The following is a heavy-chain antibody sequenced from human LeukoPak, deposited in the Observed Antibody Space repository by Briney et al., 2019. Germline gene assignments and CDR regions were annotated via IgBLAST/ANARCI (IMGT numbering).Heavy chain of an antibody. J-gene: IGHJ4*02. Sequence: ASVKVSCKASRYTFTNYFIHWVRQAPGQGLEWMGWISPNNGDTRSAQKFQGRVTMTTDTSITTAYMELSSLRSDDTAVYYCARDHDAPAAPDYWGLGTLVTVSS. CDR3: ARDHDAPAAPDY. V-gene: IGHV1-2*02. CDR2: ISPNNGDT. D-gene: IGHD2-2*01. CDR1: RYTFTNYF.